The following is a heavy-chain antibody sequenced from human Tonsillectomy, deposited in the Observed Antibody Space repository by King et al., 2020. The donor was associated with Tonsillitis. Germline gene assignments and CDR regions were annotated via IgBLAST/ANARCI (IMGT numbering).Heavy chain of an antibody. V-gene: IGHV4-59*01. Sequence: VQLQESGPGLVKPSETLSLTCTVSVGSISSYYWSWIRQPPGKGLEWIGYIYYSGSTNYNPSLKSRVTISVDTSKNQFSLKMSSVTAADTAVYYCARVDGAVGYFDYWGQGTLVTVSS. CDR1: VGSISSYY. J-gene: IGHJ4*02. CDR3: ARVDGAVGYFDY. D-gene: IGHD1-26*01. CDR2: IYYSGST.